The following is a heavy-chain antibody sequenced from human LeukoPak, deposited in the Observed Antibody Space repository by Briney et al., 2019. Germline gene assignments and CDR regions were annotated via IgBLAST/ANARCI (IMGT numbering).Heavy chain of an antibody. CDR2: ISSSSSTI. D-gene: IGHD2-15*01. J-gene: IGHJ6*02. Sequence: GGSLRLSCAASGFTFSSYSMNWVRQAPGKGLEWVSYISSSSSTIYYADSVKGRFTISRDNSKNTLYLQMNSLRAEDTAVYYCARDLVVRAQGYYGMDVWGQGTTVTVSS. V-gene: IGHV3-48*01. CDR3: ARDLVVRAQGYYGMDV. CDR1: GFTFSSYS.